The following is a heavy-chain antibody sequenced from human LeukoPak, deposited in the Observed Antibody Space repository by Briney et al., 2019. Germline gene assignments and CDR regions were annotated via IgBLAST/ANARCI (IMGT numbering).Heavy chain of an antibody. D-gene: IGHD3-9*01. CDR3: AKDYPQLRYFDWLPRGIDY. CDR2: ISGSGGST. J-gene: IGHJ4*02. CDR1: GFTFSSYA. Sequence: PGGSLRLSCAASGFTFSSYAMSWVRQAPGKGLEWVSAISGSGGSTYYADSVKGRFTISRDNSKNTLYLQMNSLRAEDTAVYYCAKDYPQLRYFDWLPRGIDYWGQGTLVTVSS. V-gene: IGHV3-23*01.